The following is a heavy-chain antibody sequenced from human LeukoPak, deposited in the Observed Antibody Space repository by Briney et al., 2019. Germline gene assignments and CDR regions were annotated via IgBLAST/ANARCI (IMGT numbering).Heavy chain of an antibody. CDR2: INAGNGNT. J-gene: IGHJ4*02. D-gene: IGHD6-13*01. CDR3: ARDVGMIAAGL. CDR1: GYTFTSYA. V-gene: IGHV1-3*01. Sequence: GASVKVSCTASGYTFTSYAMHWVRQAPGQRLEWMGWINAGNGNTKYSQKFQGRVTITRDTSASTAYMELSSLRSEDTAVYYCARDVGMIAAGLWGQGTLVTVSS.